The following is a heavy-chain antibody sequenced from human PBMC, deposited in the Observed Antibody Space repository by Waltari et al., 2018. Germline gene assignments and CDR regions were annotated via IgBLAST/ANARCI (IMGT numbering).Heavy chain of an antibody. J-gene: IGHJ6*03. CDR1: GGSLSGYY. CDR2: INHSGST. D-gene: IGHD3-3*01. Sequence: QVQLQQWGAGLLKPSETLSLTCAVYGGSLSGYYWSWIRQPPGKGLEWFGEINHSGSTIFNPSLKRVVTISVDTSKNQFSLKLSSVTAADTAVYYCARAIGFWSGFPNYYYCYYMDVWDKGTTVTVSS. V-gene: IGHV4-34*01. CDR3: ARAIGFWSGFPNYYYCYYMDV.